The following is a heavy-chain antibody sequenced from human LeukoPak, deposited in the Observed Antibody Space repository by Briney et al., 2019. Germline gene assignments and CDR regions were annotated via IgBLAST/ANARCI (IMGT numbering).Heavy chain of an antibody. CDR1: GFTVSSNY. Sequence: GGSLRLSWAVSGFTVSSNYMGWFRQAPGKGLEWVSVFYASGSIYYADSVKGRFTISRDNSENTVFLQMNTLRAEDTAVYYCARLEKNSYYYMDVWGKGTTVTVSS. V-gene: IGHV3-53*01. D-gene: IGHD1-1*01. CDR2: FYASGSI. CDR3: ARLEKNSYYYMDV. J-gene: IGHJ6*03.